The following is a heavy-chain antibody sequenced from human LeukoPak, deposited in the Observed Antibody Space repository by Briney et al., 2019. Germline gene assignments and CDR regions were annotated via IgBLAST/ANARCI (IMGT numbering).Heavy chain of an antibody. D-gene: IGHD5-24*01. CDR2: ISYDGSNK. J-gene: IGHJ4*02. Sequence: PGGSLRLSCADSGFTFSSYAMHWVRQAPGKGLEWVAVISYDGSNKYYADSVKGRFTISRDNSKNTLYLQMNSLRAEDTAVYYCARVSVEMATASDYWGQGTLVTVSS. CDR3: ARVSVEMATASDY. V-gene: IGHV3-30-3*01. CDR1: GFTFSSYA.